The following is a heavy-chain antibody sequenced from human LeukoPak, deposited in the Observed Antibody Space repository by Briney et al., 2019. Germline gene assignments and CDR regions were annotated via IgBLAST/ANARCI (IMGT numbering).Heavy chain of an antibody. CDR1: GFTFSTYN. CDR3: ARETGSAVGSTDFDY. Sequence: PGGSLRLSCATSGFTFSTYNMNWVRQAPGKGLEWVSSISSNSTYIYYADSVKGRFTISRDNSKNTLYLQMNSLRAEDTAVYYCARETGSAVGSTDFDYWGQGTLVTVSS. CDR2: ISSNSTYI. D-gene: IGHD4-17*01. J-gene: IGHJ4*02. V-gene: IGHV3-21*01.